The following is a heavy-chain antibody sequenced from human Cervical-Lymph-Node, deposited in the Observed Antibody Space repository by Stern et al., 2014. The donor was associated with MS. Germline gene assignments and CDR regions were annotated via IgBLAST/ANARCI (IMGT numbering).Heavy chain of an antibody. CDR1: GITLSSLA. V-gene: IGHV3-30*04. D-gene: IGHD2-15*01. Sequence: QVQLVESGGGVVQPGRSLRLSCAASGITLSSLAMHWVRQAPGKGLEWVSLISYDGSKEHYADSVKGRFTTSRDNSKNTLYLQLNSLRVEDTAVYYCATKAPPYCRGASCYEYWGKGTLVTVSS. CDR2: ISYDGSKE. CDR3: ATKAPPYCRGASCYEY. J-gene: IGHJ4*02.